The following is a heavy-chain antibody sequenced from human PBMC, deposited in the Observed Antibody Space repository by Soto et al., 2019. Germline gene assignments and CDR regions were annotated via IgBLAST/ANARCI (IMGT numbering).Heavy chain of an antibody. D-gene: IGHD6-19*01. Sequence: EVQLVESGGGLVQPGGSLRLSCAASGFTFSSYAMYWVRQAPGKGLEYVSAISSNGGSTSYANSVKGRFTISRDNSKNTLYLQMGSLRAEDMAVYYCARGARGTVAGTYSFDYWGQGTLATVSS. CDR2: ISSNGGST. J-gene: IGHJ4*02. V-gene: IGHV3-64*01. CDR1: GFTFSSYA. CDR3: ARGARGTVAGTYSFDY.